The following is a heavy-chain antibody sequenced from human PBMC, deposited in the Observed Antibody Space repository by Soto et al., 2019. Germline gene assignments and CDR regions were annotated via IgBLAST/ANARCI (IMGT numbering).Heavy chain of an antibody. V-gene: IGHV3-33*01. J-gene: IGHJ5*02. CDR2: IWYDGSNK. CDR3: ARDDRIPVAGTFSDP. CDR1: GFTFSSYG. D-gene: IGHD6-19*01. Sequence: GGSLRLSCAASGFTFSSYGMHWVRQAPGKGLEWVAVIWYDGSNKYYADSVKGRFTISRDNSKNTLYLQMNSLRAEDTAVYYCARDDRIPVAGTFSDPWGQGTLVTVSS.